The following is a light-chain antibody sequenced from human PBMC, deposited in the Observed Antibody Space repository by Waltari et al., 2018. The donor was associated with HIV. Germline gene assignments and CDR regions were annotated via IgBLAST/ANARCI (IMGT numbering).Light chain of an antibody. V-gene: IGLV3-25*03. Sequence: SYDLTQTPSVSVSPGQTARINCPRGSLPQKSSSWYRQKAGQAPVLLSYRDIQRPSGIPERISGSGSGTGITLTITGVQAEDEADYFCQSTDYDGTWVFGGGTKLTVL. J-gene: IGLJ3*02. CDR3: QSTDYDGTWV. CDR1: SLPQKS. CDR2: RDI.